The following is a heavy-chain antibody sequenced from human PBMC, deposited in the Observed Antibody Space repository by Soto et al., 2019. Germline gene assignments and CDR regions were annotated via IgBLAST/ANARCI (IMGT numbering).Heavy chain of an antibody. CDR3: ARGSFDWLLAGCPPVSFNWFDP. J-gene: IGHJ5*02. CDR1: GYTFTSYD. D-gene: IGHD3-9*01. V-gene: IGHV1-8*01. CDR2: MNPNSGNT. Sequence: GASVKVSCKASGYTFTSYDINWVRQATGQGLEWMGWMNPNSGNTGYAQKFQGRVTMTRNTSISTAYMELSSLRSEDTAVYYCARGSFDWLLAGCPPVSFNWFDPWGQGTLVTVSS.